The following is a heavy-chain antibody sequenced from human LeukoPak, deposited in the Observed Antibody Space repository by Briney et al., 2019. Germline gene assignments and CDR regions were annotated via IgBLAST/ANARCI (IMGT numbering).Heavy chain of an antibody. D-gene: IGHD3-10*01. CDR3: ATTSKFIGSGRDDSFDI. V-gene: IGHV4-30-4*01. CDR2: ISYSGDT. CDR1: GGSISSGGYY. J-gene: IGHJ3*02. Sequence: PSETLSLTCTVSGGSISSGGYYWSWIRQPPGKGLEWIGYISYSGDTYYNPSLNSRVTMSADMSKRQFSLRVSSVTAADTAVYYCATTSKFIGSGRDDSFDIWGQGTMVTVSS.